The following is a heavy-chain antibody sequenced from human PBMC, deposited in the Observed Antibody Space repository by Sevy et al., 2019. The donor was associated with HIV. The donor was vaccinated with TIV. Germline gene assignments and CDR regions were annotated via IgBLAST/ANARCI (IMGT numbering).Heavy chain of an antibody. D-gene: IGHD3-16*01. CDR1: GYTFSDYY. CDR3: ARQSAYHFYGMDV. V-gene: IGHV1-2*02. Sequence: ASVKVSCKASGYTFSDYYIHWVRQAPGQGLEWMGWINPNSGGTNYAQKFQGRVTMTRDTSITTAYMELGRMGSDETAVYYCARQSAYHFYGMDVWGQGTTVTVSS. CDR2: INPNSGGT. J-gene: IGHJ6*02.